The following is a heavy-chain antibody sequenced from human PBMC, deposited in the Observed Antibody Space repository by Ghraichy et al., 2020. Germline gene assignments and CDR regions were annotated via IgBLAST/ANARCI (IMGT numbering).Heavy chain of an antibody. J-gene: IGHJ6*02. V-gene: IGHV1-18*04. CDR1: GYTFIIFG. CDR3: ARDRPDIVVVPAAIQDNNYYYGMDV. Sequence: ASVKVSCKASGYTFIIFGITWVRQAPGQGLEWMGWISAYNGNTNYAQNFQGRVTMTTDTSTSTAYMELRSLRSDDTAVYYCARDRPDIVVVPAAIQDNNYYYGMDVWGQGTTVTVSS. CDR2: ISAYNGNT. D-gene: IGHD2-2*02.